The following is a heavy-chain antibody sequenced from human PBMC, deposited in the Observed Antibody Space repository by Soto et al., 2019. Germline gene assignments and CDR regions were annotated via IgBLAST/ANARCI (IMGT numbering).Heavy chain of an antibody. V-gene: IGHV3-33*01. D-gene: IGHD2-15*01. J-gene: IGHJ4*02. Sequence: GGSLRLSCAASGFTFSSYGMHWVRQAPGKGLEWVAVIWYDGSNKYYADSVKGRFTISRDNSKNTLYLQMNSLRAEDTAVYYCARDHPYCSGGSCYHWGTYYFDYWGQGTLVTVSS. CDR2: IWYDGSNK. CDR1: GFTFSSYG. CDR3: ARDHPYCSGGSCYHWGTYYFDY.